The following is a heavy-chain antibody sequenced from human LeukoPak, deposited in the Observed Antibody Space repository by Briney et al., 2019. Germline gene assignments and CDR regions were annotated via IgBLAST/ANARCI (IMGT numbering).Heavy chain of an antibody. Sequence: SETLSLTCAVSGGSISSSNWWSWIRQPPGKGLAWIGEIYHSGSTNYNPSLKSRVTISVDKSKTQFSLKLSSVTATDTAVYYCARDRSSSWSAIHWFDPWGQGTLVTVSS. CDR3: ARDRSSSWSAIHWFDP. CDR2: IYHSGST. V-gene: IGHV4-4*02. D-gene: IGHD6-13*01. J-gene: IGHJ5*02. CDR1: GGSISSSNW.